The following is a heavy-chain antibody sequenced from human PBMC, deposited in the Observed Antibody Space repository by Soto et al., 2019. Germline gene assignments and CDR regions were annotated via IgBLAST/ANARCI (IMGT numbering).Heavy chain of an antibody. Sequence: PSETLSLTCTVSGGSISSTHYYWGWIRQPPGKGLEWIGSIYYSGSAYYNPSLKSRVTISVDTSKSQFSLKLNSVTAADTAVYYCVRRGSSWYTKGEYWGQGTLVTVSS. CDR3: VRRGSSWYTKGEY. V-gene: IGHV4-39*01. J-gene: IGHJ4*02. CDR2: IYYSGSA. CDR1: GGSISSTHYY. D-gene: IGHD6-13*01.